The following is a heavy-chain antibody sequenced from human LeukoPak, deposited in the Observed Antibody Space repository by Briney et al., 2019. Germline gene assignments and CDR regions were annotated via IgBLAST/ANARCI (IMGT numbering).Heavy chain of an antibody. D-gene: IGHD6-13*01. CDR1: GGSISSGGYY. Sequence: SETLSLTCTVSGGSISSGGYYWSWIRQHPGKDLEWIGYIYYSGSPYYNPSLRNRVTISLDTSKNQFSLKLSSVTAADTAAYYCARDRKGYPLDYRGQGTLVTVSS. V-gene: IGHV4-31*03. CDR2: IYYSGSP. J-gene: IGHJ4*02. CDR3: ARDRKGYPLDY.